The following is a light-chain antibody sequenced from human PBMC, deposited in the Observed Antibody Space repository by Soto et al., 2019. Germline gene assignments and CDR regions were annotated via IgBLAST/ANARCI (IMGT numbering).Light chain of an antibody. J-gene: IGKJ2*01. V-gene: IGKV3-20*01. Sequence: EIVLTQSPGTLSLSPGERATLSCRASQSVSSSYLAWYQQKPGQAPRVLIHGASSRATGIPDRFSGSGSGTDFTLTISRLETEDFAVYFCLQYGNTPPKAFGQGTKVEIK. CDR1: QSVSSSY. CDR3: LQYGNTPPKA. CDR2: GAS.